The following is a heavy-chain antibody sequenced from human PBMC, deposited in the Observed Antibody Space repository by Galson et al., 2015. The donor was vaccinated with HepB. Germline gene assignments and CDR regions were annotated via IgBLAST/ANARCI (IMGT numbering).Heavy chain of an antibody. V-gene: IGHV3-7*03. CDR2: IKHDESEK. Sequence: SLRLSCAASGFTFSRYWMTWVRQAPGKGPEWVANIKHDESEKYYEDSVKGRFTIARDNAKNSLYLQMNSLRAEDTAVYYCARYVGAGGDCYQPIEHWGQGTLVTVSS. J-gene: IGHJ4*02. CDR1: GFTFSRYW. CDR3: ARYVGAGGDCYQPIEH. D-gene: IGHD2-21*02.